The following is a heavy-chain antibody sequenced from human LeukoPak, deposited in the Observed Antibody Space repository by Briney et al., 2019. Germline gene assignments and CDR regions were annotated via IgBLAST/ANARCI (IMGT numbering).Heavy chain of an antibody. J-gene: IGHJ6*03. CDR3: ARRGGPPGYYYYYYMDV. CDR1: GGSISSSSYY. CDR2: IYYSGST. D-gene: IGHD3-3*01. V-gene: IGHV4-39*07. Sequence: SETLSLTCTVSGGSISSSSYYWGWIRQPPGKGLEWIGSIYYSGSTNYNPSLKSRVTISVDTSKNQFSLKLSSVTAADTAVYYCARRGGPPGYYYYYYMDVWGKGTTVTISS.